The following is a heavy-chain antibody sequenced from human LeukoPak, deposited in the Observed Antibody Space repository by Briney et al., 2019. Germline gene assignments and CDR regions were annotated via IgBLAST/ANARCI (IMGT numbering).Heavy chain of an antibody. J-gene: IGHJ3*02. CDR3: ARGLYWSFDAFDI. Sequence: SETLSLTCAVYGGSFSGYYWSWIRQPPGKGLEWIGEINHSGSTNYNPSLKSRVTISVDTSKNQFSLKLSSVTAADTAVYYCARGLYWSFDAFDIWGQGTMVTVSS. D-gene: IGHD2-2*02. CDR1: GGSFSGYY. V-gene: IGHV4-34*01. CDR2: INHSGST.